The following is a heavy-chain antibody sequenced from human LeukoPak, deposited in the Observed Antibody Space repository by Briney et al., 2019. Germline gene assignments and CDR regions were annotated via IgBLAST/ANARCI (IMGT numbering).Heavy chain of an antibody. Sequence: SETLSLTCAVYGGSFSGYYWSWIRQPPGKGLEWIGEINHSGSTNYNPSLKRRVTISVDTSKNQFSLKLSSVPAADTAVYYCARGSSVNQTGLKGCDYWGQGTLVTVSS. J-gene: IGHJ4*02. V-gene: IGHV4-34*01. D-gene: IGHD3-10*01. CDR2: INHSGST. CDR3: ARGSSVNQTGLKGCDY. CDR1: GGSFSGYY.